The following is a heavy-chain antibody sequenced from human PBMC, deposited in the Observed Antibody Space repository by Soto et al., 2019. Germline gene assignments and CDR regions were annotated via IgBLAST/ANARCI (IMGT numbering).Heavy chain of an antibody. CDR1: GYTFTSYD. D-gene: IGHD3-3*01. CDR2: MNPNSGNT. V-gene: IGHV1-8*01. CDR3: ARGHYDFWSGYYPLYGMDV. Sequence: QVQLVQSGAEVKKPGASVKVSCKASGYTFTSYDINWVRQATGQGLEWMGWMNPNSGNTGYAQKFQGRVTMSRNTSISTAYMELSSLRSEDTAVYYCARGHYDFWSGYYPLYGMDVWSQGSTVTVSS. J-gene: IGHJ6*02.